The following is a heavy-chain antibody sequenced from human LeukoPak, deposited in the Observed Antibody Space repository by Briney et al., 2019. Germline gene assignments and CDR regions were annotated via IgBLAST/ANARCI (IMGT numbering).Heavy chain of an antibody. CDR3: AKLSPGVREEY. CDR1: GFTLSNHA. CDR2: ISGSGGDI. V-gene: IGHV3-23*01. J-gene: IGHJ4*02. Sequence: GGSLRLSCAASGFTLSNHAMSWVRQPPGKGLEWVSGISGSGGDIHYAESVKGRFTISRDNSRNTLYLQMNSLRAEDTAVYYRAKLSPGVREEYWGQGSLVTVSS. D-gene: IGHD1-26*01.